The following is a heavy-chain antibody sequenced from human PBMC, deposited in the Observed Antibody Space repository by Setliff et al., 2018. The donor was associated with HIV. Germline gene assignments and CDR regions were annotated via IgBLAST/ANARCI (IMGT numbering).Heavy chain of an antibody. CDR1: GGSMTSSNYY. V-gene: IGHV4-39*01. CDR3: ATYADRESNRFDP. Sequence: SETLSLTCTVSGGSMTSSNYYWGWIRQPPGKGLEWIGSIYYSGSTYYNPSLKSRVTISVDTSKNQFSLKLSSVTAADTAVYYCATYADRESNRFDPWGQGTLVTVSS. J-gene: IGHJ5*02. D-gene: IGHD3-10*01. CDR2: IYYSGST.